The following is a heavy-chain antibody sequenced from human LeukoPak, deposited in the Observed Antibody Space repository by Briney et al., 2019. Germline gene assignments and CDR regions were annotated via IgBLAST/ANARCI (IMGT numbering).Heavy chain of an antibody. CDR2: VSAGGTT. V-gene: IGHV4-4*07. CDR1: GDSISPYY. Sequence: SETLSLTCTVSGDSISPYYWSWIRQSAEKGLQWIGRVSAGGTTDYNPSLKSRVTMSVDTSKTQFSLKMTSVTAADTAVYWCAGVLRVEMVVNYWGQGTPVTVSS. J-gene: IGHJ4*02. CDR3: AGVLRVEMVVNY. D-gene: IGHD5-24*01.